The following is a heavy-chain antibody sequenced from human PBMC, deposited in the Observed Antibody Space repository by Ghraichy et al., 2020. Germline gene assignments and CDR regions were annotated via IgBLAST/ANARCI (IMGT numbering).Heavy chain of an antibody. CDR3: ARVARYYYDSGYNWFDP. J-gene: IGHJ5*02. Sequence: GGSLRLSCAASGFTFSSYWMHWVRQAPGKGLVWVSRINSDGSSTSYADSVKGRFTISRDNAKNTLYLQMNSLRAEDTAVYYCARVARYYYDSGYNWFDPWGQGTLVTVSS. CDR1: GFTFSSYW. V-gene: IGHV3-74*01. D-gene: IGHD3-22*01. CDR2: INSDGSST.